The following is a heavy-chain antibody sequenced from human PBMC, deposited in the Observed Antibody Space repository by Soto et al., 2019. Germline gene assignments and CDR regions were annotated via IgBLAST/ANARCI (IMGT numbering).Heavy chain of an antibody. Sequence: GESLKISCKGSGYSFTSYWIGWVRQMPGKGLEWMGIIYPGDSDTRYSPSFQGQVTISADKSISTAYLQWSSLKASDTAMYYCARQDRYCNSTSCYLFGYWGQGTLVTVSS. D-gene: IGHD2-2*01. J-gene: IGHJ4*02. CDR3: ARQDRYCNSTSCYLFGY. CDR2: IYPGDSDT. V-gene: IGHV5-51*01. CDR1: GYSFTSYW.